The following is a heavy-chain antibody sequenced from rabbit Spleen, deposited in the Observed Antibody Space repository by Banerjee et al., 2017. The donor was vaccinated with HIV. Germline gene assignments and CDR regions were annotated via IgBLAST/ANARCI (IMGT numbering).Heavy chain of an antibody. J-gene: IGHJ3*01. V-gene: IGHV1S40*01. CDR2: IYGGSSGTT. D-gene: IGHD6-1*01. CDR3: ARGGDSYVGVDL. Sequence: QSLEESGGGLVKPGASLTLTCTASGFSFSNGYYMCWVRQAPGKGLEWIACIYGGSSGTTYYASWAKGRFTISKTSSTTVTLQMTSLTAADTATYFCARGGDSYVGVDLWGQGTLVTVS. CDR1: GFSFSNGYY.